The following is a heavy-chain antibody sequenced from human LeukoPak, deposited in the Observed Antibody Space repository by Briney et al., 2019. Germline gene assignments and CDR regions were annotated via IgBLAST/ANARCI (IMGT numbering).Heavy chain of an antibody. D-gene: IGHD6-6*01. CDR1: GGSISAYY. CDR2: IHYSGTT. V-gene: IGHV4-59*01. CDR3: ARFGTSSSRFFDQ. Sequence: SETLSLTCTVSGGSISAYYWSWIRQPPGKGLEWIGYIHYSGTTNYYPSLKSRVTIALDTSRNQFSLKLNSVTAADTAVYYCARFGTSSSRFFDQWGQGTLVTVSS. J-gene: IGHJ4*02.